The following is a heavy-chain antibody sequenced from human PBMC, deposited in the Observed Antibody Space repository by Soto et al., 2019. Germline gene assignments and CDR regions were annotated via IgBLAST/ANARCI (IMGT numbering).Heavy chain of an antibody. Sequence: QVQLVESGGGVVQPGRSLRLSCAASGFTFSSYGMHWVRQAPGKGLEWVAVISYDGNNKYHADSVKGRFTISRDNFKNTLYLQMASLRAEDTAMYYCAKDHLETTVTTPSYWGQGALVTVSS. CDR1: GFTFSSYG. J-gene: IGHJ4*02. D-gene: IGHD4-17*01. CDR2: ISYDGNNK. V-gene: IGHV3-30*18. CDR3: AKDHLETTVTTPSY.